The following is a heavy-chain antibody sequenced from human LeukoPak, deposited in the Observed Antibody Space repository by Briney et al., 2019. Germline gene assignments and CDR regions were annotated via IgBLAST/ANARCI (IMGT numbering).Heavy chain of an antibody. Sequence: QPGGSLRLSCTASRFTFSSFAMSWVRQAPGKGLQWVSTISSGGGTTYYGDSVKGRFTISRDNSKNTLYLQMNSLRADDTAIYYCANRGTKWLPPPTDAFDVWGQGTMVTVSS. D-gene: IGHD2-8*01. CDR3: ANRGTKWLPPPTDAFDV. CDR2: ISSGGGTT. V-gene: IGHV3-23*01. J-gene: IGHJ3*01. CDR1: RFTFSSFA.